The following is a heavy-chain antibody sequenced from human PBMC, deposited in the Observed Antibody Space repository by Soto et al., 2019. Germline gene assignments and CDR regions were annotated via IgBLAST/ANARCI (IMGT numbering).Heavy chain of an antibody. J-gene: IGHJ4*02. Sequence: QVHIVQSGSEVKRPGASVKISCKASGYTFTIHAIHWVRQAPGQGLEWMGWINGGDGKTEYSQKLQGRVTLTRDTSTTTVHMDLNTLTSEDTAVYYCARGFYGSADYWGQGTLVTVSS. CDR2: INGGDGKT. CDR1: GYTFTIHA. V-gene: IGHV1-3*01. D-gene: IGHD3-10*01. CDR3: ARGFYGSADY.